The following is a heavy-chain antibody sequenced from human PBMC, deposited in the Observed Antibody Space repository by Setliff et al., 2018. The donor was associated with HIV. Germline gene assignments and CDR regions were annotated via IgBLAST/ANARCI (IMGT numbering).Heavy chain of an antibody. D-gene: IGHD3-3*01. CDR2: ILGDGSII. J-gene: IGHJ5*02. Sequence: GGSLRLSCVASGFTFSTYPMHWVRQAPGKGLEYVSAILGDGSIIDYADSVKGRFTISRDNSKNTLYLQMNSLRAEDTAVYYCAREYKRYNFWSGSGFGRSWFDPWGQGTLVTVSS. CDR1: GFTFSTYP. CDR3: AREYKRYNFWSGSGFGRSWFDP. V-gene: IGHV3-64*04.